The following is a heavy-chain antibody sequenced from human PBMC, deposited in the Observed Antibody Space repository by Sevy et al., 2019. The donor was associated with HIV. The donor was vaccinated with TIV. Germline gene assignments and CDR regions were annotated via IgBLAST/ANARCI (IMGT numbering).Heavy chain of an antibody. Sequence: ASVKVSCKASGYTFITYGITWVRQAPGQGLEWMGWISGYNVHTKYSRELQGRVTITTDTSTSTAYLELRSLTSDDTAVYYCARTGYSTLDRVAAADRSLDFWGQGTLVTVSS. CDR3: ARTGYSTLDRVAAADRSLDF. D-gene: IGHD6-13*01. CDR2: ISGYNVHT. CDR1: GYTFITYG. J-gene: IGHJ4*02. V-gene: IGHV1-18*01.